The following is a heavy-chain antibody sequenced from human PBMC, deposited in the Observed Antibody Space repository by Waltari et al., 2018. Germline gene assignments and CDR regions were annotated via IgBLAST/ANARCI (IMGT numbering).Heavy chain of an antibody. D-gene: IGHD1-26*01. CDR1: GFTFSTYA. CDR2: ISLDGNSK. Sequence: QVQLVESGGGVVQPGRSQRLSCAASGFTFSTYAMHWIRQTPGKGLGWVAVISLDGNSKDYADSVKGRFTISRDNSENTLYLQMNSLRPDDTAIYTCATVGPRGSLHQAFDNWGQGTMVTVSS. V-gene: IGHV3-30-3*01. J-gene: IGHJ3*02. CDR3: ATVGPRGSLHQAFDN.